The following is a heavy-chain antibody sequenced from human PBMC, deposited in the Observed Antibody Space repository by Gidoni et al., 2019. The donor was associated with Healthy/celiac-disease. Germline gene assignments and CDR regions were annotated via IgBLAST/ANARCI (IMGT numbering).Heavy chain of an antibody. CDR2: IYHSGST. V-gene: IGHV4-38-2*02. J-gene: IGHJ4*02. Sequence: KGLEWIGSIYHSGSTYYNPSLKSRVTISGDTSKNQCSLKLSSVTAADTAVYYCARAPRGSADFDYWGQGTLVTVSS. D-gene: IGHD6-19*01. CDR3: ARAPRGSADFDY.